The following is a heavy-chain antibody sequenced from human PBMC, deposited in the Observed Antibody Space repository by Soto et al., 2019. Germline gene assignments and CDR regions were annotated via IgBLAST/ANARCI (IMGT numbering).Heavy chain of an antibody. CDR3: TRLSPAREVEYSGYDFDYYYYYMDV. CDR1: GFTFSGSA. Sequence: GGSLRLSCAASGFTFSGSAMHWVRQASGKGLEWVGRIRSKANSYATAYAASVKGRFTISRDDSKNTAYLQMNSLKTEDTAVYYCTRLSPAREVEYSGYDFDYYYYYMDVWGKGTTVTVSS. D-gene: IGHD5-12*01. V-gene: IGHV3-73*01. J-gene: IGHJ6*03. CDR2: IRSKANSYAT.